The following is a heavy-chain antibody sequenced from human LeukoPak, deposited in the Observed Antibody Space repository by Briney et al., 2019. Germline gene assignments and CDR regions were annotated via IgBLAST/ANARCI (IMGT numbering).Heavy chain of an antibody. D-gene: IGHD3-22*01. CDR3: ARDPSNSSGYHAHFDS. CDR2: ISCYNGDT. Sequence: ASVKVSCKASGGTFSSYAISWVRQAPGQGLEWMGWISCYNGDTMYAQNVQGRVTMTTDTSTRTAYMELRSLRSDDTAMYYCARDPSNSSGYHAHFDSWGQGTLVTVSS. V-gene: IGHV1-18*01. J-gene: IGHJ4*02. CDR1: GGTFSSYA.